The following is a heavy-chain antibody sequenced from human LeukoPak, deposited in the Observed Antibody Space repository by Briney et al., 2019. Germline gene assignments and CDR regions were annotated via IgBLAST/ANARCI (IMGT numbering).Heavy chain of an antibody. CDR2: IHFSGST. Sequence: SETLSLTCTVSGGSISSYYWSWIRQPPGKGPEYIGFIHFSGSTNYNPSLANRVTISADTSTNQFSLRLESVTAADTAVYYCARARQGYSGSDFDYWGQGTLVTVSS. CDR3: ARARQGYSGSDFDY. D-gene: IGHD1-26*01. V-gene: IGHV4-59*01. CDR1: GGSISSYY. J-gene: IGHJ4*02.